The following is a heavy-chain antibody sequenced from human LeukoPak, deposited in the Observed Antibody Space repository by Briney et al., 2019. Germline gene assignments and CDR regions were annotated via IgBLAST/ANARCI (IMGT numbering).Heavy chain of an antibody. CDR3: ARVALHK. V-gene: IGHV3-48*02. CDR1: GFTLSNCH. CDR2: ISSSSSTI. Sequence: PGGSLRLSCAASGFTLSNCHVSWVRQAPGKGLEWVSYISSSSSTIYYADSVKGRFTISRDNAKNSLYLQMNSLRDEDTAVYYCARVALHKWGQGTLVTVSS. J-gene: IGHJ4*02.